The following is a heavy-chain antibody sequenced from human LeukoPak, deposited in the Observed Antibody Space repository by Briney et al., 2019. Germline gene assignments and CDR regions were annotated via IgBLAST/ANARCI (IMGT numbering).Heavy chain of an antibody. J-gene: IGHJ4*02. Sequence: QPGGSLKLSCAASGFTFSTYWMTWVRQAPGKGLEWVASIRQDGSEKYYVDSVKGRFTISRDDAKNSLYLQMNSLRAEDTAVYYCARSSDYWGQGTLVTVSS. V-gene: IGHV3-7*02. CDR1: GFTFSTYW. CDR3: ARSSDY. CDR2: IRQDGSEK.